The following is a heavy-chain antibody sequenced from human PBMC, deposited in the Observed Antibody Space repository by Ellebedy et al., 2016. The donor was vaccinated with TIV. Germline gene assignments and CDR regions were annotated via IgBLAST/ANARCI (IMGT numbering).Heavy chain of an antibody. J-gene: IGHJ4*02. CDR3: ARASYDSSGTVNDY. CDR1: GYTFNSYD. CDR2: MNPNSGNT. D-gene: IGHD3-22*01. V-gene: IGHV1-8*01. Sequence: AASVQVSCKASGYTFNSYDVNWVRQAPGQGLEWMGWMNPNSGNTGYAQKFRGRVTMTRNTSISTAYMELNSLTSEDTAVYYCARASYDSSGTVNDYWGQGTLVTVSS.